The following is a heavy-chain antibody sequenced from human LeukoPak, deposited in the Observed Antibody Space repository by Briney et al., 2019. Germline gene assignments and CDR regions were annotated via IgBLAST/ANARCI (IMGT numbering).Heavy chain of an antibody. V-gene: IGHV3-49*04. CDR2: IRSRAYGGTT. Sequence: GGSLRLSCTASGFTFGDYAMSWVRQAPGKGLEWVGFIRSRAYGGTTEYAASVKGRLTISRDDSKSIAYLQMNSLKTEDTALYYCSRNYYGDSGGFFDYWGQGTLVTVSS. CDR1: GFTFGDYA. CDR3: SRNYYGDSGGFFDY. D-gene: IGHD4-17*01. J-gene: IGHJ4*02.